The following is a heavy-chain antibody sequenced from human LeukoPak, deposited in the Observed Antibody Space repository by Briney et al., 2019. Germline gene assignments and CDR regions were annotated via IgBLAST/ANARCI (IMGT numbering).Heavy chain of an antibody. D-gene: IGHD2-15*01. Sequence: PGRSLRLSCAASGFTFSSYAMHWVRQAPGKGLEWVAVILYDGSNKYYADSVKGRFTISRDNSKSTLCLQMNSLRAEDTAVYYCAKQLGYCSDGSCYFPYWGQGTLVTVSS. J-gene: IGHJ4*02. V-gene: IGHV3-30-3*02. CDR3: AKQLGYCSDGSCYFPY. CDR1: GFTFSSYA. CDR2: ILYDGSNK.